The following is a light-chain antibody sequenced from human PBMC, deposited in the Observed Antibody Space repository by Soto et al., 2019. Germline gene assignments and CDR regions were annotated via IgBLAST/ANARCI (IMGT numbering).Light chain of an antibody. CDR2: SAS. J-gene: IGKJ4*01. CDR1: QRISTF. CDR3: QQSYRLPLT. Sequence: DIQMTQSPSFLSAFVGDSVTITCHASQRISTFLNWYHQKPGKAPKLLIYSASYLQSGVPSKFSGSGSGTDFTLSIVTLQPEDFGTYFCQQSYRLPLTFGGGTKVDIK. V-gene: IGKV1-39*01.